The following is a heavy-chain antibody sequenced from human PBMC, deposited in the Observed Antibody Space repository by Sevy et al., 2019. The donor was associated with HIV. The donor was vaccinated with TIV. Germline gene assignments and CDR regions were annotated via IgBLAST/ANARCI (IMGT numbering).Heavy chain of an antibody. CDR1: GLTFSTYW. V-gene: IGHV3-7*01. CDR2: IKADGSEQ. CDR3: TKFYGTGSYVDY. Sequence: GGSLRLSCAASGLTFSTYWMSWVRQAPGKGLEWGANIKADGSEQYYVDSVKGRFTVSRDNAKNSRYLQMKSLRAEDTAVYYCTKFYGTGSYVDYWGQGTLVTVSS. D-gene: IGHD6-19*01. J-gene: IGHJ4*02.